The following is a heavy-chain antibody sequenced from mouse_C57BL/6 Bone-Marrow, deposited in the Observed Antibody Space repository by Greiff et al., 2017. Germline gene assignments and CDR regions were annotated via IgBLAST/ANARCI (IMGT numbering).Heavy chain of an antibody. Sequence: EVKLQESGGGLVQPGGSLSLSCAASGFTFTDYYMSWVRQPPGKALEWLGFIRNKANGYTTEYSASVKGRFTISRDNSQSILYLQMNALRAEDSATYYCARSYYYGSSFFAYWGQGTLVTVSA. J-gene: IGHJ3*01. V-gene: IGHV7-3*01. D-gene: IGHD1-1*01. CDR1: GFTFTDYY. CDR2: IRNKANGYTT. CDR3: ARSYYYGSSFFAY.